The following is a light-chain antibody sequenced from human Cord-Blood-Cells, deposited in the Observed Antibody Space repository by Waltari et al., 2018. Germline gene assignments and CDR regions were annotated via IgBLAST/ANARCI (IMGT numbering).Light chain of an antibody. V-gene: IGKV3-11*01. Sequence: EIVLTQSPATLSLSPGERATLSCRASQCVSSYLAWYQQKPGQAPRLLIYDASNRATGIPARFSGSGSGTDFTLTISSLEPDDFAVYYCQQRSNWITFGQGTRLEIK. CDR2: DAS. CDR1: QCVSSY. CDR3: QQRSNWIT. J-gene: IGKJ5*01.